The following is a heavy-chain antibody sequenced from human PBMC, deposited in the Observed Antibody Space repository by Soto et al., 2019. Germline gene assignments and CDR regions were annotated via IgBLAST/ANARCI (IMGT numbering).Heavy chain of an antibody. CDR1: GLSFSLYS. CDR2: ISGSGRNI. J-gene: IGHJ4*02. V-gene: IGHV3-23*01. Sequence: EVQLLESGGGLVQPGGSLRLSCATSGLSFSLYSMGWVRQAPGKGLEWVSAISGSGRNIHYADSVKGRFTISRDNYKNTLSLQMNSLRAEDTALYYCAKDDRAASRIDYWGQGTLVTVSS. CDR3: AKDDRAASRIDY. D-gene: IGHD3-22*01.